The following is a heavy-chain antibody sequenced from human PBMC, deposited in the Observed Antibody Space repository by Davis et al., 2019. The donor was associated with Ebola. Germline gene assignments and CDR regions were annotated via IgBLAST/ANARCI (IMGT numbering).Heavy chain of an antibody. D-gene: IGHD3-3*01. CDR2: INGDGSRT. CDR3: AKSGLSFGVVKYHYGMDV. J-gene: IGHJ6*04. V-gene: IGHV3-74*01. CDR1: GFTFSRHW. Sequence: GESLKISCAASGFTFSRHWMHWVRQVPGKGLVWVSRINGDGSRTTYADSVKGRFTISRDNAKNSLYLQMNSLRAEDTAVYYCAKSGLSFGVVKYHYGMDVWGKGTTVTVSS.